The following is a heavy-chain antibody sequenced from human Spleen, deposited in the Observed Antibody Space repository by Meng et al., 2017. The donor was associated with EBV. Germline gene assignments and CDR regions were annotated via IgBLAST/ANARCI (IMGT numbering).Heavy chain of an antibody. Sequence: QRHDALPRLLTPAAPLSRACGVPGSLISSSHWWSWVRHTPGKGLEWIGEIFDSGTTNYNPSHKSRVTISVDESKRRFSLNLSSVTAADTAVYYCARGTSRPSMYYFDYWGQGILVTVSS. J-gene: IGHJ4*02. CDR3: ARGTSRPSMYYFDY. CDR2: IFDSGTT. CDR1: GSLISSSHW. D-gene: IGHD6-13*01. V-gene: IGHV4-4*02.